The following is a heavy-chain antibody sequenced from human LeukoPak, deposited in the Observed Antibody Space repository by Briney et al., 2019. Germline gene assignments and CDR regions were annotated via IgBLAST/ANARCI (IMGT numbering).Heavy chain of an antibody. CDR1: GYTFNGYY. CDR2: INPSSGDT. CDR3: ARLTFCGGDCYTFDI. D-gene: IGHD2-21*02. J-gene: IGHJ3*02. V-gene: IGHV1-2*02. Sequence: ASVKVSCKASGYTFNGYYMHWVRQAPGQGLEWMGLINPSSGDTNYAQKFQGRVTMTRDTSISTAYMELSRLRSDDTAVYYCARLTFCGGDCYTFDIWGQGTMVTVSS.